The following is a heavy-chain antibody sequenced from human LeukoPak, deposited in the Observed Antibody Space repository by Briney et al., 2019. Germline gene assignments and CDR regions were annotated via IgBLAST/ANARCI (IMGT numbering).Heavy chain of an antibody. D-gene: IGHD6-13*01. Sequence: ETXSLTCTVSGGSISSYYWSWIRQPPGKGLEWVXXXYXIGSTNYNPSLKSRVTISVDTSKKKFSLKLSSVTAADTAVYYCARSASPYSSSSDYYYFDYWGQGTLVTVSS. J-gene: IGHJ4*02. V-gene: IGHV4-59*01. CDR3: ARSASPYSSSSDYYYFDY. CDR2: XYXIGST. CDR1: GGSISSYY.